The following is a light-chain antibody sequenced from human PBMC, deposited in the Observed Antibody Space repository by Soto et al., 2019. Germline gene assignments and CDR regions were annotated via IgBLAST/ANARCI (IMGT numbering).Light chain of an antibody. J-gene: IGKJ4*01. CDR2: DAS. Sequence: DIQMTQSPSSLSASVGDRVTITCQASQDISNYLNWYQQKPGKAPKLLIYDASNLETGVPSRFSGSGSGTHFPFTISSLQPEDIATYYCQQYDYFLTFGGGTKVEIK. V-gene: IGKV1-33*01. CDR1: QDISNY. CDR3: QQYDYFLT.